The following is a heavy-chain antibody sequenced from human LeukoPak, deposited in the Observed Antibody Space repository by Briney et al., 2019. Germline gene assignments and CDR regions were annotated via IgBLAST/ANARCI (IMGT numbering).Heavy chain of an antibody. Sequence: SVKVSCKASGGTFSSYAISWVRQAPGQGLEWMGRIIPILGIANYAQKFQGRVTITADESTSTAYMELSSLRSEDTAVYYCARVATEGEFDYWGQGTLVTVSS. D-gene: IGHD5-12*01. CDR2: IIPILGIA. CDR1: GGTFSSYA. V-gene: IGHV1-69*04. J-gene: IGHJ4*02. CDR3: ARVATEGEFDY.